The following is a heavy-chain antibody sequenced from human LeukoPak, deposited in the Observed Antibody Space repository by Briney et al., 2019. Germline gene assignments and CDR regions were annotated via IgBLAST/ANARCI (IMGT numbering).Heavy chain of an antibody. V-gene: IGHV3-23*01. D-gene: IGHD6-13*01. J-gene: IGHJ6*02. Sequence: GGSLRLSCAASGFTFSSYAMSWVRQAPGKGLEWVSAISGSGGSTYYADSVKGRFTISRENAKNSLYLQMNSLRAGDTAVYYCAREANLAAAGSPNSYYYYGMDVWGQGTTVTVSS. CDR2: ISGSGGST. CDR1: GFTFSSYA. CDR3: AREANLAAAGSPNSYYYYGMDV.